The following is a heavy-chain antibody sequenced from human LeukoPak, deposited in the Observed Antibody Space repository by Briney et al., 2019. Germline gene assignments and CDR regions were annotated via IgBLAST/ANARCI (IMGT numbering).Heavy chain of an antibody. CDR3: VSFYETY. J-gene: IGHJ4*02. Sequence: PGRSLRLSCAASGNYWVHWVRQAPGEGLVWVSHINSDGSWTSYADSVKGRFTISKDNAKNTVYLQMNSLRAEDTAVYYCVSFYETYWGRGTLVTVSS. CDR2: INSDGSWT. V-gene: IGHV3-74*01. D-gene: IGHD2/OR15-2a*01. CDR1: GNYW.